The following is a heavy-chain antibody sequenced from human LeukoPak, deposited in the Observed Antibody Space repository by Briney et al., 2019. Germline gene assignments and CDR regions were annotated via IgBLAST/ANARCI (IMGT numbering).Heavy chain of an antibody. CDR2: ISGSGGIT. Sequence: GGSLRLSCAASGFTCSSYAMSWVRQAPGKGLEWVSSISGSGGITYYADSVRGRFTISRDNSKNTLYLQMNSLGAEDTAVYYCAKDKVGAIPLFDYWGHGTLVTVSS. CDR3: AKDKVGAIPLFDY. CDR1: GFTCSSYA. V-gene: IGHV3-23*01. J-gene: IGHJ4*01. D-gene: IGHD1-26*01.